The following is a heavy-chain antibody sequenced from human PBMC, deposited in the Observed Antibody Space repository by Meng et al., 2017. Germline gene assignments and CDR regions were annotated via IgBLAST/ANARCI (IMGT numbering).Heavy chain of an antibody. Sequence: GESLKTSCAASGFTLSSYEMNWVRQAPGKGLEGVSYISSSGSTIYYAESVKGRFTISRDNAKNSLYLQMNSLRAEDTAVYYCTRDQEGYSSSQSYHYYGMAVWGQGTTVTVSS. J-gene: IGHJ6*02. CDR1: GFTLSSYE. D-gene: IGHD6-13*01. CDR3: TRDQEGYSSSQSYHYYGMAV. CDR2: ISSSGSTI. V-gene: IGHV3-48*03.